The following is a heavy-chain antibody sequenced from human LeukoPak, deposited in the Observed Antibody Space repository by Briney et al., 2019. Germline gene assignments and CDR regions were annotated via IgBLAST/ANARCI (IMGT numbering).Heavy chain of an antibody. CDR1: GFTFRSYG. J-gene: IGHJ4*02. CDR2: IRYDGSNK. D-gene: IGHD3-22*01. V-gene: IGHV3-30*02. Sequence: GGSLRLSCAASGFTFRSYGMHWVRQAPGKGLEWVAYIRYDGSNKDYADSVKGRFTISRDNSKNTLYLQMNSLRAVDTAVYYCAKDTLDSSGFFDYWGQGTLVTVSS. CDR3: AKDTLDSSGFFDY.